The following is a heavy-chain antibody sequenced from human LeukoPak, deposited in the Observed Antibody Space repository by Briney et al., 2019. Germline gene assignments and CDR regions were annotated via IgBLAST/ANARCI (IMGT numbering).Heavy chain of an antibody. D-gene: IGHD6-13*01. J-gene: IGHJ4*02. CDR2: ISGSGGST. CDR1: GFTFSSYA. Sequence: GGSLRLSCAASGFTFSSYAMSWVRQAPGKGLEWVSAISGSGGSTYYADSVKGRFIISRDNSKNTLYLQMNSLRAEDTAVYYCAKDPEYSSSWYYFDYWGQGTLVTVSS. CDR3: AKDPEYSSSWYYFDY. V-gene: IGHV3-23*01.